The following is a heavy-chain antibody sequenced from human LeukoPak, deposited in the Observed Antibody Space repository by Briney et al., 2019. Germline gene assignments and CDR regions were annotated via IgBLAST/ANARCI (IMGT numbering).Heavy chain of an antibody. D-gene: IGHD6-6*01. J-gene: IGHJ6*03. CDR2: INHSGST. V-gene: IGHV4-34*01. CDR1: GGSFSGSY. CDR3: ARHIRKEASRYYMDV. Sequence: SETLSLTCAVYGGSFSGSYWSWIRQPPGKGLEWIGEINHSGSTNYNPSLKSRVTISVDTSKNQFSLKLSSVTAADTAVYYCARHIRKEASRYYMDVWGKGTTVTVSS.